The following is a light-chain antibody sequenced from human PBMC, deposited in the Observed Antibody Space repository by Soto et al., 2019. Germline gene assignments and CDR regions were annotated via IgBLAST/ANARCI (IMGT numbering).Light chain of an antibody. CDR1: ANDIGNYNY. V-gene: IGLV2-14*01. CDR3: CSYGGTFYV. Sequence: QSALTQPASVSGSPGQSITISCTGTANDIGNYNYVSWYQQHPGKAPKLMIYGVSNRPSGVSNRFSGSKSGNAASLTISGLQAEDEADYYCCSYGGTFYVFGTGTKLTVL. CDR2: GVS. J-gene: IGLJ1*01.